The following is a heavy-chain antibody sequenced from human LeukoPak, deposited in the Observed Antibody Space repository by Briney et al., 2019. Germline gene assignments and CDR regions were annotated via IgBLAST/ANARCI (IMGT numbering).Heavy chain of an antibody. Sequence: SQTLSPTCAISGDNASSDTSSWHWIRQSPSRGLEWLGRTYFTSKWTGDQAVSVRGRITIMPDTSDNQFTLQLISVSVEATAVYYCARRASWNSYFDLWGQGTLVIVSS. CDR2: TYFTSKWTG. V-gene: IGHV6-1*01. J-gene: IGHJ5*02. CDR1: GDNASSDTSS. D-gene: IGHD1-7*01. CDR3: ARRASWNSYFDL.